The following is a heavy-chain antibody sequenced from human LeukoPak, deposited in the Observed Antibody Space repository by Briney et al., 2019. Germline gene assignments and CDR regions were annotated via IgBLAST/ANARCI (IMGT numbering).Heavy chain of an antibody. CDR3: AKSNGYGLVDI. V-gene: IGHV4-4*02. Sequence: PSGTLSLTCTVFGGSINTINWWSWVRQSPGKGLEWIGTLSHSGSTYYSPSLKSRVTISLDTSRNQFSLKLNSVTAADTAVYYCAKSNGYGLVDIWGQGTMVTVSS. CDR1: GGSINTINW. CDR2: LSHSGST. D-gene: IGHD3-10*01. J-gene: IGHJ3*02.